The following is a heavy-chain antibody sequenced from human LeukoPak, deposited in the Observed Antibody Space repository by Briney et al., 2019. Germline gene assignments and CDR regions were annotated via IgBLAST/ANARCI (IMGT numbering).Heavy chain of an antibody. CDR1: GFTFSSYS. Sequence: GGSLRLSCATSGFTFSSYSMHWVRQAPGKGLEWVAVIWYEANNNYYADSVKGRFTISRDNSKNTLYLQMNSLRAEDTAVYYCAKEGFDSWGQGTLVTVSS. V-gene: IGHV3-33*06. J-gene: IGHJ4*02. CDR3: AKEGFDS. CDR2: IWYEANNN.